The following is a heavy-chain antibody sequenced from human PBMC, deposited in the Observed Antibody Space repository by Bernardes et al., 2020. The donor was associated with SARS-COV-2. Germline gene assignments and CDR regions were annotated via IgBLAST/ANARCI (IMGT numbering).Heavy chain of an antibody. CDR2: MSGSGGST. CDR1: GFTFSSYA. J-gene: IGHJ6*02. Sequence: GGSLRLSRSASGFTFSSYAMTWVRQAPGKGLEWVSGMSGSGGSTYYADSVKGRFTISRANSKNTLYLQMNSLRAEDTAVYYCAKDVSVAPSHGIDVWGRGTTVTVSS. CDR3: AKDVSVAPSHGIDV. V-gene: IGHV3-23*01. D-gene: IGHD2-15*01.